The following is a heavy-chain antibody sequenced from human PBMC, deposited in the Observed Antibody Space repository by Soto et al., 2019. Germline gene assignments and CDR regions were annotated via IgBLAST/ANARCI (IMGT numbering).Heavy chain of an antibody. CDR2: ISGSGGST. D-gene: IGHD3-10*01. CDR3: AGGMVRGVIITFVEDNGFDY. V-gene: IGHV3-23*01. CDR1: GFPFSSYA. J-gene: IGHJ4*02. Sequence: PGRSLRLSCAASGFPFSSYAMSWVRQAPGKGLEWVSAISGSGGSTYYADSVKGRFTISRDNSKNTLYLQMNSLRAEDTAVYYCAGGMVRGVIITFVEDNGFDYWGQGTLVTAPQ.